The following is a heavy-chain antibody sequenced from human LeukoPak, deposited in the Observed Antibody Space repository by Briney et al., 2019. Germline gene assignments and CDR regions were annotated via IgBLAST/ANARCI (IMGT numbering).Heavy chain of an antibody. J-gene: IGHJ6*04. V-gene: IGHV4-4*07. CDR2: IYTSGST. D-gene: IGHD5-18*01. CDR3: ARDGYSYGKGMDV. Sequence: SETLSLTCTVSGGSISSYYWSWIRQPAGKGLEWIGRIYTSGSTNYNPSLKSRVTMSVDTSKNQFSLKLRSVTAADTAVYYCARDGYSYGKGMDVWGKGTTVTVSS. CDR1: GGSISSYY.